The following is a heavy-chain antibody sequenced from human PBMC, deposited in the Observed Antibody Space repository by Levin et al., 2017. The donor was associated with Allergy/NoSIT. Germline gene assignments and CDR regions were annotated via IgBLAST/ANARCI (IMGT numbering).Heavy chain of an antibody. CDR2: MYYSEST. V-gene: IGHV4-59*01. J-gene: IGHJ4*02. CDR3: ARTYYDFLAGDLRFDY. D-gene: IGHD3/OR15-3a*01. Sequence: HSQTLSLTCTVSGGSITSYYWSWIRQPPGKGLEWIGYMYYSESTKYHPSLKSRVTISGDTSKNQFSLTLTSVTAADTAVYYCARTYYDFLAGDLRFDYWGQGNLVTVSS. CDR1: GGSITSYY.